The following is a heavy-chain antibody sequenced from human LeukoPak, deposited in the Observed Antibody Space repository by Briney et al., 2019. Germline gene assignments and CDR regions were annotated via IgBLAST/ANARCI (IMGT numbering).Heavy chain of an antibody. Sequence: GGSLRLSCAASGFTFSSYWMHWVRQAPGKGLVWVSRINSDGSSTSYADSVKGRFTISRDNAKNTLYLQMNSLRAEDTAVYYCAKDIVIMVRGFDYWGQGTLVTVSS. D-gene: IGHD3-10*01. J-gene: IGHJ4*02. CDR3: AKDIVIMVRGFDY. V-gene: IGHV3-74*01. CDR2: INSDGSST. CDR1: GFTFSSYW.